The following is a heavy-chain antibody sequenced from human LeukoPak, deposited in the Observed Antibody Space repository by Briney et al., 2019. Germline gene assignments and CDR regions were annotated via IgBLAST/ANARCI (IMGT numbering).Heavy chain of an antibody. Sequence: ASVKVSCKASGYTFTGYYMHWVRQAPGQGLEWMGWINPNSGGTNYAQKLQGRVTMTRDTSISTAYMELSRLRSDDTAVYYCARLIAAVVGGNAFDIWGQGTMVTVSS. CDR3: ARLIAAVVGGNAFDI. D-gene: IGHD6-13*01. J-gene: IGHJ3*02. CDR2: INPNSGGT. CDR1: GYTFTGYY. V-gene: IGHV1-2*02.